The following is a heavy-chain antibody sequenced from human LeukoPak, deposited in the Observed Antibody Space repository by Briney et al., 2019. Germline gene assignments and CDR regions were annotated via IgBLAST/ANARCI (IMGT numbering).Heavy chain of an antibody. D-gene: IGHD2-15*01. J-gene: IGHJ4*02. CDR1: GGTFSSYA. CDR2: IIPIFGTA. V-gene: IGHV1-69*13. CDR3: ARADRSAFDY. Sequence: ASVKVSGKASGGTFSSYAISWVRQAPGQGLEWMGGIIPIFGTANYAQKFQGRVTITADESTSTANMELSSLRSEDTAVYYCARADRSAFDYWGQGTLVTVSS.